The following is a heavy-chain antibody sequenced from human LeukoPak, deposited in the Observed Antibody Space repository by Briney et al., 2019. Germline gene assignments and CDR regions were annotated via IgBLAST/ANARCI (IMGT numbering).Heavy chain of an antibody. J-gene: IGHJ4*02. CDR3: ARAQYYYESSGYPYYFDY. CDR1: GFTFSSYS. V-gene: IGHV3-21*01. D-gene: IGHD3-22*01. Sequence: SGGSLRLSCAASGFTFSSYSMNWVRQAPGKGLEWVSSISSSSSYIYYADSVKGRFTISRDNAKNSLYLQMNSLRAEDTAVYYCARAQYYYESSGYPYYFDYWGQGTLVTVSS. CDR2: ISSSSSYI.